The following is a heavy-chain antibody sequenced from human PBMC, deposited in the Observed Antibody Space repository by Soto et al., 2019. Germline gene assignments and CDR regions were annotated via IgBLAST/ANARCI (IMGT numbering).Heavy chain of an antibody. CDR3: ASITMVRGVPHYFDY. CDR1: GGSISSSSYY. V-gene: IGHV4-39*01. J-gene: IGHJ4*02. D-gene: IGHD3-10*01. Sequence: QLLESGPGLVKPSETLSLTCTVSGGSISSSSYYWGWIRQPPGKGLEWIGSIYYSGSTYYNPSLKSRVTISVDTSKNQFSLKLSSVTAADTAVYYCASITMVRGVPHYFDYWGQGTLVTVSS. CDR2: IYYSGST.